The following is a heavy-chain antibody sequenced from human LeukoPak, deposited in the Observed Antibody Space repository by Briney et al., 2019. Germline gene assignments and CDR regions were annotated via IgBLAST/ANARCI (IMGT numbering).Heavy chain of an antibody. D-gene: IGHD3-3*01. Sequence: ASVKVSCKASGYTFTGYYMHWVRQAPGQGLEWMGRINPNSGGTNYAQKFQGRVTMTRDTSISTAYMELSRLRSDDTAVYYCAKGLTIFGNNWFDPWGQGTLVTVSS. CDR1: GYTFTGYY. V-gene: IGHV1-2*06. CDR3: AKGLTIFGNNWFDP. CDR2: INPNSGGT. J-gene: IGHJ5*02.